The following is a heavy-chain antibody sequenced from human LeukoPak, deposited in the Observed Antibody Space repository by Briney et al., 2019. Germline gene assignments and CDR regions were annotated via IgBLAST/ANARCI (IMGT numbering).Heavy chain of an antibody. CDR3: ERDAAPGYFDL. D-gene: IGHD2-15*01. Sequence: GGSLRLSCAVSGFTFSTYWMHWVRQGPGKGLAWVSRITSDGSATGYADSVKGRFTISRDNAKNTLYLHMDSLRAEDTAVYYCERDAAPGYFDLWGLGTRVTVSS. V-gene: IGHV3-74*01. CDR2: ITSDGSAT. J-gene: IGHJ2*01. CDR1: GFTFSTYW.